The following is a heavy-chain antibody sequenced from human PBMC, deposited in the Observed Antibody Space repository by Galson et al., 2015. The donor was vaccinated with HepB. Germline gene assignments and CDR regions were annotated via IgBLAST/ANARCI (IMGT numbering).Heavy chain of an antibody. D-gene: IGHD3-10*01. CDR1: GFSLSGYG. Sequence: LRLSCAASGFSLSGYGMHWVRQAPGKGLEWVAFILYDGSNKDYADSVKGRFTISRDKSKNTLYLQMNSLRAEDTAIYYCAKDSGSGSYFLADYWGQGTLVTVSS. J-gene: IGHJ4*02. V-gene: IGHV3-30*18. CDR3: AKDSGSGSYFLADY. CDR2: ILYDGSNK.